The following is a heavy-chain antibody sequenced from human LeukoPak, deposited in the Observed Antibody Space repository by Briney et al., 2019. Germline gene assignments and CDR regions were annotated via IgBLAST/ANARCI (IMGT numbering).Heavy chain of an antibody. D-gene: IGHD2-2*02. V-gene: IGHV3-21*01. Sequence: GGSLRLSCAASGFTFSSYWMHWVRQAPGKGLEWVSSISSSSSYIYYADPVKGRFTISRDNAKNSLYLQMNSLRAEDTAVYYCARDPSIVVVPATIGWFDPWGQGTLVTVSS. J-gene: IGHJ5*02. CDR2: ISSSSSYI. CDR1: GFTFSSYW. CDR3: ARDPSIVVVPATIGWFDP.